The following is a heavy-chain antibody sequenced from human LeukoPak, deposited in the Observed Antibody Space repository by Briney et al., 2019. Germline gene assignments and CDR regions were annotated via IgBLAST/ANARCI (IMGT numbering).Heavy chain of an antibody. CDR1: VYTFTSYG. J-gene: IGHJ4*02. D-gene: IGHD6-19*01. CDR3: ARDSSDPDY. V-gene: IGHV1-18*01. Sequence: ASVKVSCKASVYTFTSYGISWVRQAPGQGLEWMGWISAYNGNTNYAQKLQGRVTMTTDTSTSTDYMELRSLRSDDTAVYYCARDSSDPDYWGQGTLVTVSS. CDR2: ISAYNGNT.